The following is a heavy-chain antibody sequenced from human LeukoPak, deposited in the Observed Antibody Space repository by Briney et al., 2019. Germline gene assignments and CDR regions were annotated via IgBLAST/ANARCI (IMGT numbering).Heavy chain of an antibody. V-gene: IGHV3-30*02. CDR2: IRYDGSNK. CDR1: GFTFSSYG. D-gene: IGHD3-22*01. Sequence: GGSLRLSCAASGFTFSSYGMHWVRQAPGKGLEWVAFIRYDGSNKYYADSVKGRFTISRDNSKNTLYLQMNSLRAEDTAVYYCAKGASMRVVRDFDYWGQGSLVAVSS. J-gene: IGHJ4*02. CDR3: AKGASMRVVRDFDY.